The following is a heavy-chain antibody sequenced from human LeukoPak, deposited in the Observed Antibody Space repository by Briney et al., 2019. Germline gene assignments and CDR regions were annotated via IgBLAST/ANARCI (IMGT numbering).Heavy chain of an antibody. V-gene: IGHV4-30-2*01. CDR2: IYHSGST. D-gene: IGHD6-13*01. Sequence: PSETLSLTCAVSGGSISSGGYSWSWIRQPPGKGLEWIGYIYHSGSTYYNPSLKSRVTISVDRSKNQFSLKLSSVTAADTAVYYCARGLAAAGDGDYWGQGTLVTVSS. J-gene: IGHJ4*02. CDR1: GGSISSGGYS. CDR3: ARGLAAAGDGDY.